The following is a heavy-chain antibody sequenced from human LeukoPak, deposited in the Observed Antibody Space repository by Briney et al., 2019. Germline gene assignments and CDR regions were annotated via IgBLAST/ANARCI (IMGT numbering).Heavy chain of an antibody. CDR1: GFTFSSYS. D-gene: IGHD3-9*01. J-gene: IGHJ5*02. V-gene: IGHV3-21*01. Sequence: GGSLRLSCAASGFTFSSYSMKWVRQAPGKGLEWVSFIGSSISYISYADSVKGRFAISRDNAKNSLYLQMNSLRAEDTAVYYCASTTYYDILTGYYPGGNWFDPWGQGTLVTVSS. CDR2: IGSSISYI. CDR3: ASTTYYDILTGYYPGGNWFDP.